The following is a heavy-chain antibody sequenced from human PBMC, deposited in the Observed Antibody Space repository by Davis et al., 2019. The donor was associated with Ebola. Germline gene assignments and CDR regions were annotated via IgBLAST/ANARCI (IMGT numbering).Heavy chain of an antibody. CDR2: INPHNGNT. V-gene: IGHV1-18*04. J-gene: IGHJ4*02. CDR1: GHTFAGYY. CDR3: ARAQFPTTSDH. Sequence: ASVKVSCKSSGHTFAGYYMHWVRHAPGQGLEWMGWINPHNGNTNYAQNVQGRVIMTSDTATTTAYMEVGSLRSDDTAVYYCARAQFPTTSDHWGQGTLVTVSS. D-gene: IGHD1-1*01.